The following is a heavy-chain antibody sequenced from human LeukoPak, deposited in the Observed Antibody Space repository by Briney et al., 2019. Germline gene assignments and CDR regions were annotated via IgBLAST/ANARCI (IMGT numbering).Heavy chain of an antibody. CDR1: GGSFSGYY. D-gene: IGHD3-10*01. CDR3: ARGYYGSGSFIDY. Sequence: KPSETLSLTCAVYGGSFSGYYWSWIRQPPGKGLEWIGEINHSGSTNYNPSLKSRVTISVDTSKNQFSLKLSSVTAADTAAYYCARGYYGSGSFIDYWGQGTLVTVSS. V-gene: IGHV4-34*01. J-gene: IGHJ4*02. CDR2: INHSGST.